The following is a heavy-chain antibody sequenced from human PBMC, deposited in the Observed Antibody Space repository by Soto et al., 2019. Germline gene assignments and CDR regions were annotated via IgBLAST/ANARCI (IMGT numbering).Heavy chain of an antibody. V-gene: IGHV4-4*02. Sequence: QVQLQESGPGLVKSLGTLSLTCAVSGASVSSTNWWTWVRQPPGRGWEWIGEIFASGRTNYNPSLPSRVIMSLDKSRNHYALKLSSVTAADTAVYYCAKNLAVYGDPEAPTSVGVWGQGTTVTVSS. CDR2: IFASGRT. CDR3: AKNLAVYGDPEAPTSVGV. CDR1: GASVSSTNW. D-gene: IGHD4-17*01. J-gene: IGHJ6*02.